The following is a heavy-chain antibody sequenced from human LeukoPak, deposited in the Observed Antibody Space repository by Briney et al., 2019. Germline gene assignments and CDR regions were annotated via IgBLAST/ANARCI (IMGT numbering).Heavy chain of an antibody. V-gene: IGHV4-34*01. Sequence: KPSETLSLTCAVYGGSFSGYYWSWIRQPPGEGLEWIGEINHSGSTNYNPSLKSRVTISVDTSKNQFSLKLSSVTAADTAVYYCARRVAAGTRAAFDIWGQGTMVTVSS. CDR2: INHSGST. CDR3: ARRVAAGTRAAFDI. J-gene: IGHJ3*02. CDR1: GGSFSGYY. D-gene: IGHD2-15*01.